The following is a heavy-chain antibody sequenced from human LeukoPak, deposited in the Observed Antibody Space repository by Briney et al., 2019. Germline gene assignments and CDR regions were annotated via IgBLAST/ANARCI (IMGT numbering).Heavy chain of an antibody. CDR1: GFTFSSYW. D-gene: IGHD3-22*01. CDR2: TKKDGSEK. V-gene: IGHV3-7*01. J-gene: IGHJ4*02. Sequence: GGALRLSCAASGFTFSSYWMSWVRQAPGKGLEWVANTKKDGSEKEYVDSVKGRFTISRDNAKNSLYLQMNSLRVEDTAVYYCVRVDTSGYYYELSFDYWGQGTLVTVSS. CDR3: VRVDTSGYYYELSFDY.